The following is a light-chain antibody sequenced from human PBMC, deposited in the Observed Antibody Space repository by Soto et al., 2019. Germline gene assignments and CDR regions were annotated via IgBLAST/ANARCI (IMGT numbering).Light chain of an antibody. V-gene: IGKV3-11*01. CDR1: QSVSNNY. Sequence: EIVMTQSPATLSVSPGEIATLSGSSSQSVSNNYLAWYQQKPGQAPRLIIYDAYNRATGIKARFSGSGSGTDFTLTISSLEPEDFAVYYCQKRSNWQLTLGGGTPVDIK. J-gene: IGKJ4*01. CDR3: QKRSNWQLT. CDR2: DAY.